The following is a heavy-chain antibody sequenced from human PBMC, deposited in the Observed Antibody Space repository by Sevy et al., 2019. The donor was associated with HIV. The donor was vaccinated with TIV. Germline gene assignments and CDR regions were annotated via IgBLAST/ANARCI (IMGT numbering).Heavy chain of an antibody. Sequence: ASVKVSCKASEHTFTSYDLNWVRQATGQGLEWMGWMNPNSGDTGYAQKFQGRVTITRDTSISTAYMELSSLTSEDTAVYYCARASKHLLRRFDSDRGGAFDIWGQGTMVTVSS. CDR3: ARASKHLLRRFDSDRGGAFDI. V-gene: IGHV1-8*03. CDR1: EHTFTSYD. D-gene: IGHD3-9*01. CDR2: MNPNSGDT. J-gene: IGHJ3*02.